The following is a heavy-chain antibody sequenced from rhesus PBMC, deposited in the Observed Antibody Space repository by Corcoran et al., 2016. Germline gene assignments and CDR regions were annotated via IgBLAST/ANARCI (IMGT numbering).Heavy chain of an antibody. J-gene: IGHJ4*01. D-gene: IGHD6-25*01. Sequence: QVQQLQSGAEVTQPGSSVKVSCKASGYTFTSSAMHWLRHAPGKGLQGIGRCCRYKSNKKHTENFQGRVTMTTDKSTSTACMELSSLRSEDTAVYYCADSYSGSWNPYYWGQGVLVTVSS. CDR3: ADSYSGSWNPYY. CDR1: GYTFTSSA. CDR2: CCRYKSNK. V-gene: IGHV1-180*01.